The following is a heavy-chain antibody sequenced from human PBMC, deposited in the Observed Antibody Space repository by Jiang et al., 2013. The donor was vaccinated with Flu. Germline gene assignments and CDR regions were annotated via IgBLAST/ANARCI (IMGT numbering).Heavy chain of an antibody. Sequence: NHSGSTNYNPSLKSRVTISVDTSKNQFSLKLSSVTAADTAVYFCARGRYSSGWFASMLNWFDPWGQGTLVTVSS. V-gene: IGHV4-34*01. D-gene: IGHD6-19*01. CDR3: ARGRYSSGWFASMLNWFDP. CDR2: NHSGST. J-gene: IGHJ5*02.